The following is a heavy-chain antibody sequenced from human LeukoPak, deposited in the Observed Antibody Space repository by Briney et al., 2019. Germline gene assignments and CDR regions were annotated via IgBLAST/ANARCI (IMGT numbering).Heavy chain of an antibody. V-gene: IGHV1-2*02. J-gene: IGHJ6*03. D-gene: IGHD3-10*01. CDR2: INPNSGGT. CDR3: ARGVLKVIMGYYYYYMDV. Sequence: ASVKVSCMPSGYTFTGYYMHWVRQAPGQGLEWMGWINPNSGGTNYAQKFQGRVTMTRDTSISTAYMELSRLRSDDTAVYYCARGVLKVIMGYYYYYMDVWGKGTTVTVSS. CDR1: GYTFTGYY.